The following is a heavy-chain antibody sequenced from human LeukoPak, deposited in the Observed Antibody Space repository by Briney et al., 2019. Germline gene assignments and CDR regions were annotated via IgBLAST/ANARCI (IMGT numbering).Heavy chain of an antibody. D-gene: IGHD6-19*01. CDR1: GVSIGSYY. J-gene: IGHJ3*01. V-gene: IGHV4-4*07. CDR2: IYSSGGT. Sequence: PSGTLSLTCTASGVSIGSYYWSWIRQPPGKGLEWTWPIYSSGGTKHNPSPKSRVTMSVDPSKNQFSLKLNSVTAADTGVYHCARGSSGWKHSAFDVWGQGTMVTVSS. CDR3: ARGSSGWKHSAFDV.